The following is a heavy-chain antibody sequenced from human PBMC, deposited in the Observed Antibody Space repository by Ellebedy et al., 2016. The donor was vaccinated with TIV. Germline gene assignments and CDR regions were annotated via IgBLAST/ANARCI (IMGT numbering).Heavy chain of an antibody. D-gene: IGHD2-15*01. CDR2: ISSDGSHI. CDR3: ARGRCSGANCHYFDY. V-gene: IGHV3-30*04. CDR1: GFTLSNYA. Sequence: GESLKISCAVSGFTLSNYAVYWVRHAPGKGLQWVTFISSDGSHINYADSVKGRFTISRDISKNTMYLQMNSLRAEDTALYFCARGRCSGANCHYFDYWGQGTVVTVSS. J-gene: IGHJ4*02.